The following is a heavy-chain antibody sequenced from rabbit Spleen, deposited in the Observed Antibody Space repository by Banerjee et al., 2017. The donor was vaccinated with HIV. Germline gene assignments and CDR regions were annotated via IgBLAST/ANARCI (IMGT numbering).Heavy chain of an antibody. CDR1: GFDFSSNYF. J-gene: IGHJ4*01. D-gene: IGHD1-1*01. CDR3: ARDLVAVIGWNFKL. CDR2: ILPGSGGST. Sequence: QEQLVESGGGLVKPEGSLTLTCTGSGFDFSSNYFMCWVRQAPGKGLEWIGCILPGSGGSTYYANWAKGRFTISKTSSTTGTLQVTSLTAADTATYFCARDLVAVIGWNFKLWGPGTLVTVS. V-gene: IGHV1S45*01.